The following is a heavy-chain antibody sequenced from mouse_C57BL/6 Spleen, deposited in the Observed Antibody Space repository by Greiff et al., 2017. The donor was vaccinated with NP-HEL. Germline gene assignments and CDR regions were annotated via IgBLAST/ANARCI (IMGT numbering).Heavy chain of an antibody. CDR1: GYTFTSYW. D-gene: IGHD1-1*01. CDR2: IYPGSGST. CDR3: AREGTTVVAPDY. J-gene: IGHJ2*01. V-gene: IGHV1-55*01. Sequence: QVQLKQPGAELVKPGASVKMSCKASGYTFTSYWITWVKQRPGQGLEWIGDIYPGSGSTNYNEKFKSKATLTVDTSSSTAYMQLSSLTSEDSAVYYCAREGTTVVAPDYWGQGTTLTVSS.